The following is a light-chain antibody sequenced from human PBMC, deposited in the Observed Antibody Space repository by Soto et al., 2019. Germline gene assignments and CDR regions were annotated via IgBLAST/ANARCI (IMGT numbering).Light chain of an antibody. CDR2: DAS. CDR1: QSVSSY. J-gene: IGKJ2*01. CDR3: QQYSNWPPLYT. Sequence: EIVMTQSPATLSVSPGERATLSCRASQSVSSYFAWYQQKPGLPPRLLIYDASTRATGIPARFSGSGSGTDFTLTISSLQSADFAVYYCQQYSNWPPLYTFGRGTKLEIK. V-gene: IGKV3-15*01.